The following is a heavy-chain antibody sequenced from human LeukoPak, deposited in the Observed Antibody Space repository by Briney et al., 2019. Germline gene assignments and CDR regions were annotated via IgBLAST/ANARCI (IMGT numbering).Heavy chain of an antibody. Sequence: ASVKVSCKASEYTFTGYYMHWVRQAPGQGLEWMGWINPNSGNTGYAQKFQGRVTITRNTSISTAYMELSSLRSEDTAVYYCARGWVVVRGVTPPWMDVWGKGTTVTVSS. CDR2: INPNSGNT. D-gene: IGHD3-10*01. CDR3: ARGWVVVRGVTPPWMDV. V-gene: IGHV1-8*03. CDR1: EYTFTGYY. J-gene: IGHJ6*04.